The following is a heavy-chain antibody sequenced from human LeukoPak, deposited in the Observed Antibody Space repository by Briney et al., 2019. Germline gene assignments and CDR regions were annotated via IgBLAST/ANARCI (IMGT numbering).Heavy chain of an antibody. D-gene: IGHD2-8*01. V-gene: IGHV4-4*02. Sequence: SETLSLTCAVSGGSISSSNWWSWVRQPPGKVLEWIGEIYHSGSTNYNPSLKSRVTISVDESKNQFSLKLSSVTAADTAVYYCARGGVDVGDYWGQGTLVTVSS. CDR3: ARGGVDVGDY. J-gene: IGHJ4*02. CDR1: GGSISSSNW. CDR2: IYHSGST.